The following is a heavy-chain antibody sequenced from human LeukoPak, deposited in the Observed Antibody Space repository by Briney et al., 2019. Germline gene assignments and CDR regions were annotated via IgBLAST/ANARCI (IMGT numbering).Heavy chain of an antibody. D-gene: IGHD5-24*01. CDR3: AKSREEIRGLDAFDI. Sequence: SETLSLTCSVSGGSISSDDYCWNWIRQHPGKGLEWIGYIYYSGSTYYNPSLKSRVALSVDTSKNQFSLKLSSLTAADTAVYYCAKSREEIRGLDAFDIWGQGTMVTVSS. V-gene: IGHV4-31*03. J-gene: IGHJ3*02. CDR1: GGSISSDDYC. CDR2: IYYSGST.